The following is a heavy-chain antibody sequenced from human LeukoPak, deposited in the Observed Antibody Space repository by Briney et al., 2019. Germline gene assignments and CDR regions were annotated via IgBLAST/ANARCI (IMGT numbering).Heavy chain of an antibody. CDR1: GFTFDDYA. V-gene: IGHV3-9*01. Sequence: GGSLRLSCAASGFTFDDYAMHWVRQAPGKGLEWVSGISWNSGSIGYADSVKGRFTVSRDNAKNSLYLQMNSLRAEDTALYYCAKDIRHTIVVVTAIQYQAFDIWGQGTMVTVSS. J-gene: IGHJ3*02. CDR3: AKDIRHTIVVVTAIQYQAFDI. D-gene: IGHD2-21*02. CDR2: ISWNSGSI.